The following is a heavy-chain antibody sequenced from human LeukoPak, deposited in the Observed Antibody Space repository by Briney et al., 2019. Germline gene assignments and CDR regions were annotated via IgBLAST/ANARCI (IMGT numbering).Heavy chain of an antibody. CDR2: ISWDGGST. CDR3: ARDPAYYDFWSGYSYDAFDI. V-gene: IGHV3-43D*03. D-gene: IGHD3-3*01. J-gene: IGHJ3*02. Sequence: GGSLRLSCAASGFTFDDYAMHWVRQAPGKGLEWVSLISWDGGSTYYADSVKGRFTISRDNSKNSLYLQMNSLRAEDTAVYYCARDPAYYDFWSGYSYDAFDIWGQGTMVTVSS. CDR1: GFTFDDYA.